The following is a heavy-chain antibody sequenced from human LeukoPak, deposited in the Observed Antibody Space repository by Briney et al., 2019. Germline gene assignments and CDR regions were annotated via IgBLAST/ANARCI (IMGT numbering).Heavy chain of an antibody. V-gene: IGHV3-48*03. CDR2: ISSSGSTI. D-gene: IGHD1-26*01. CDR1: GFSFSSYE. Sequence: GGSLRLSCAASGFSFSSYEMNWVRQAPGKGLEWVSYISSSGSTIYYADSVKGRFTISRDNAKNSLYLQMNSLRAEDTAVYYCARDLSGSYYRYPIEYFQHWGQGTLVTVSS. CDR3: ARDLSGSYYRYPIEYFQH. J-gene: IGHJ1*01.